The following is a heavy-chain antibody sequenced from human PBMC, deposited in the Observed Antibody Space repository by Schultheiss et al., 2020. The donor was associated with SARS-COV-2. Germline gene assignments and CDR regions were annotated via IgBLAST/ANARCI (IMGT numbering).Heavy chain of an antibody. CDR1: GFTFSSSA. J-gene: IGHJ3*02. V-gene: IGHV3-23*01. Sequence: GGSLRLSCAASGFTFSSSAMSWVRQAPGKGLEWVSGISGNGDSTYYADSVKGRFTISRDNSKNTLYLQVNSLRAEDTAVYYCARSSGWRAFDIWGQGTMVTVSS. CDR2: ISGNGDST. CDR3: ARSSGWRAFDI. D-gene: IGHD6-19*01.